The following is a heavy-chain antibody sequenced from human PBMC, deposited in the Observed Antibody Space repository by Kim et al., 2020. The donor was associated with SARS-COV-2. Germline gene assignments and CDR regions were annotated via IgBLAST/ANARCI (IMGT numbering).Heavy chain of an antibody. D-gene: IGHD3-3*01. CDR2: INHSGST. CDR1: GGSFSGYY. J-gene: IGHJ6*02. CDR3: ASPRSSIPRITIFGVDPNYYYYGMDV. Sequence: SETLSLTCAVYGGSFSGYYWSWIRQPPGKGLEWIGEINHSGSTNYNPSLKSRVTISVDTSKNQFSLKLSSVTAADTAVYYCASPRSSIPRITIFGVDPNYYYYGMDVWGQGTTVTVS. V-gene: IGHV4-34*01.